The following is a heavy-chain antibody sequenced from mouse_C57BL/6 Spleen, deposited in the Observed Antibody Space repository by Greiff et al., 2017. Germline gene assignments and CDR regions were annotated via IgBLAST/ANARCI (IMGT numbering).Heavy chain of an antibody. J-gene: IGHJ2*01. CDR3: TPPYDGYYGY. V-gene: IGHV14-4*01. D-gene: IGHD2-3*01. CDR1: GFNIKDDY. CDR2: IDPENGDT. Sequence: VQLKESGAELVRPGASVKLSCTASGFNIKDDYMHWVKQRPEQGLEWIGWIDPENGDTEYASKFQGKATITADTSSNTAYLQLSSLTSEDTAVYYCTPPYDGYYGYWGQGTPLTVSS.